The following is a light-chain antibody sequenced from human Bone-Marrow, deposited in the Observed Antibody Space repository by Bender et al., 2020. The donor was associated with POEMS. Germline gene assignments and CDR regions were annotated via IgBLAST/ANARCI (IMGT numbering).Light chain of an antibody. CDR1: SSNTWSGYD. V-gene: IGLV1-40*01. Sequence: QSVLPQPPSVSGAPGQRVTISCTGSSSNTWSGYDINWYQHLPGTAPKLLIYGYNNRPSGVPDRFSGSKSGTSASLAITGLQAEDDGDYYCQSYDNSLGGWVFGGGTKLTVL. J-gene: IGLJ3*02. CDR3: QSYDNSLGGWV. CDR2: GYN.